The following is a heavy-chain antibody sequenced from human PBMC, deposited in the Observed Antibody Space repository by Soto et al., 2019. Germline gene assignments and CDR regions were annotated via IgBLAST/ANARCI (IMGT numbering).Heavy chain of an antibody. CDR1: GETFRRDV. CDR2: ITPMSGTT. Sequence: QVQLVQSGAEVKKSGSSVQVSCKAPGETFRRDVISWVRQAPGHGLEWLGGITPMSGTTDYAQKFQGRVTISADKSTGTAYFELSSLTFDDTGVYYCARGVSMAGRPGFFHHWGQGSLVTVSS. CDR3: ARGVSMAGRPGFFHH. D-gene: IGHD6-6*01. V-gene: IGHV1-69*06. J-gene: IGHJ1*01.